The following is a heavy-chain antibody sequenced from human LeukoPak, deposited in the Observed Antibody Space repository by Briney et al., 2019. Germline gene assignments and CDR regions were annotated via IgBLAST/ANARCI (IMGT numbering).Heavy chain of an antibody. CDR1: GGSISSSSYY. CDR3: ARAPLWAAAGRYYFDY. J-gene: IGHJ4*02. V-gene: IGHV4-39*01. CDR2: IYYSGST. D-gene: IGHD6-13*01. Sequence: SETLSLTCTVSGGSISSSSYYWGWIRQPPGKGLEWIGSIYYSGSTYYNPSLKSRVTISVDTSKNQFSLKLSSVTAADTAVYYCARAPLWAAAGRYYFDYWGQGTLVTVSS.